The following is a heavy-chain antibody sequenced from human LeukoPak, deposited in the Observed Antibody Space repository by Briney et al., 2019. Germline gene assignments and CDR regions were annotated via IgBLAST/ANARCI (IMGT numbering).Heavy chain of an antibody. D-gene: IGHD5-24*01. Sequence: GGSLRLSCAASGFSFRRYAMNWVRQAPGRGLEWVAVISGPGPSTVYADSVKGRFTISRDNSKNTLFLQLDSLRVEDTAIYYCAKEEMPHAFDLWGQGTMATVSS. J-gene: IGHJ3*01. CDR1: GFSFRRYA. V-gene: IGHV3-23*01. CDR2: ISGPGPST. CDR3: AKEEMPHAFDL.